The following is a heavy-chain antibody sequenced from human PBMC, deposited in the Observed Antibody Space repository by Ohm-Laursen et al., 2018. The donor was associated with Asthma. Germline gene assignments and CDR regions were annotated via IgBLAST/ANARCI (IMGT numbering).Heavy chain of an antibody. CDR2: ISYDGSNK. CDR1: GFTFSSYG. V-gene: IGHV3-30*18. Sequence: SLRLSCTASGFTFSSYGMHWVRQAPGKGLEWVAVISYDGSNKYYADSVKGRFTISRDNSKNTLYLQMNSLRAEDTAVYYCTKDMFVSGSYYEGGYYYYYYGMDVWGQGTTVTVSS. D-gene: IGHD1-26*01. J-gene: IGHJ6*02. CDR3: TKDMFVSGSYYEGGYYYYYYGMDV.